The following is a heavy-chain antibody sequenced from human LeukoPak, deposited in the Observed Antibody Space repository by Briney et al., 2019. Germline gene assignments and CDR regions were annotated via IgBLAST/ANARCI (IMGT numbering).Heavy chain of an antibody. CDR1: GGSISSYY. Sequence: SETLSLTCTVSGGSISSYYWNWIRQPPGKGLEWIGYIYNSGSTNYNPSLKSQVTISVDTSKNQFSLKLSSVTAADTAVYYCARDHSGIGLDYWGQGTLVTVSS. V-gene: IGHV4-59*01. D-gene: IGHD3-10*01. J-gene: IGHJ4*02. CDR2: IYNSGST. CDR3: ARDHSGIGLDY.